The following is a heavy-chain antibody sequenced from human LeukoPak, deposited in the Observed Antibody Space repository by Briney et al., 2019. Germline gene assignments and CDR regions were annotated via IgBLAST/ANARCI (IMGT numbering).Heavy chain of an antibody. Sequence: GASVKVSCKASGGTFSSYAISWVRQAPGQGLEWMGGIIPIFGTANYAQKFRGRVTITADESTSTAYMELSSLRSEDTAVYYCARDRDEYSSSFYFDYWGQGTLVTVSS. V-gene: IGHV1-69*13. CDR3: ARDRDEYSSSFYFDY. D-gene: IGHD6-6*01. CDR2: IIPIFGTA. CDR1: GGTFSSYA. J-gene: IGHJ4*02.